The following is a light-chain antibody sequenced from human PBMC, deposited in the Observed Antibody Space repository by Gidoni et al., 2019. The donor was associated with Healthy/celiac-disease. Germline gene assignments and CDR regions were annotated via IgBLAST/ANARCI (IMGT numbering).Light chain of an antibody. CDR2: ASS. CDR3: QQANSYPPLFT. J-gene: IGKJ3*01. V-gene: IGKV1-12*01. Sequence: DIQMTQSPSSVSASVGDRVTITCRASQCISIWLAWYQQKPGKAPTLLIYASSSLQSGVPSRFSGSGSGTDFTLTISSLQPDDFATYYCQQANSYPPLFTFGPGTKVDIK. CDR1: QCISIW.